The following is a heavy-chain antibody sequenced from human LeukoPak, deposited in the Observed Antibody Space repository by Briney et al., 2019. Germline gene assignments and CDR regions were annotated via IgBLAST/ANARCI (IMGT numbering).Heavy chain of an antibody. CDR3: ARHPVGSSGWGYYFDY. D-gene: IGHD6-19*01. CDR1: GGSISSSSYY. V-gene: IGHV4-39*01. CDR2: IYYSGST. Sequence: SETLSLTCTVSGGSISSSSYYWGWIRQPPGKELEWIGSIYYSGSTYYNPSLKSRVTISVDTSKNQFSLKLSSVTAADTAVYYCARHPVGSSGWGYYFDYWGQGTLVTVSS. J-gene: IGHJ4*02.